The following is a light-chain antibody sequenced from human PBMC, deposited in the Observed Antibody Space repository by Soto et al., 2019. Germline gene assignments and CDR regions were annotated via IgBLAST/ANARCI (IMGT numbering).Light chain of an antibody. CDR3: SSYAGSNNLL. CDR1: SSDVGGYNY. V-gene: IGLV2-8*01. CDR2: EVS. J-gene: IGLJ2*01. Sequence: QSVLTQPPSASGSPGQSVTISCTGTSSDVGGYNYVSWYQQHPGKAPKLMIYEVSKRPSGVPDRFSGSKSGNTASLTVSGLQAEDAADYYCSSYAGSNNLLFGGGTKLTGL.